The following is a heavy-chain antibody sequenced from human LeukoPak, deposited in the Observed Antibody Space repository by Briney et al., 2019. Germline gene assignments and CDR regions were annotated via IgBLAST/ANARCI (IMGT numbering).Heavy chain of an antibody. CDR3: ARWAVVVAATNYYYYMDV. CDR1: GFTFSSYS. Sequence: KPGGSLRLSCAASGFTFSSYSMNWVRQAPGKGLEWVSSISSSSSYIYYADSVKGRFTISRDNAKNSLYLQMNSLRAEDTAVYYCARWAVVVAATNYYYYMDVWGKGTTVTISS. CDR2: ISSSSSYI. J-gene: IGHJ6*03. D-gene: IGHD2-15*01. V-gene: IGHV3-21*01.